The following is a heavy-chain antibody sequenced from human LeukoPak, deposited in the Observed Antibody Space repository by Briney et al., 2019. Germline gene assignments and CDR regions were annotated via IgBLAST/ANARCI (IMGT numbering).Heavy chain of an antibody. J-gene: IGHJ6*03. V-gene: IGHV1-8*01. Sequence: ASVKVSCKASGYTFTSYDINWVRQATGQGLEWMGWMNPNSGNTGYAQKFQGRVTMTRNTSISTAYMELSSLRSEDTAVYYCARGDNIVATYYYYYMDVWGKGTTVTISS. CDR1: GYTFTSYD. CDR3: ARGDNIVATYYYYYMDV. CDR2: MNPNSGNT. D-gene: IGHD5-12*01.